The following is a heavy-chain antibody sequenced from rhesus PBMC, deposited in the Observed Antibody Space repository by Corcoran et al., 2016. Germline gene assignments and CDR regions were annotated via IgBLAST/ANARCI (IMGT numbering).Heavy chain of an antibody. D-gene: IGHD3-16*01. CDR1: GGSISDDYY. J-gene: IGHJ4*01. CDR2: IYGSGGGT. Sequence: QVQLQESGPGLVKPSETLSLTCAVSGGSISDDYYWSWIRQPPGKGLEWIGYIYGSGGGTNYNPSLKNRVTISIDTSKNQFSLKLSSVTAADTAVYYCARDLGYYSGSYYSFDYWGQGVLVTVSS. CDR3: ARDLGYYSGSYYSFDY. V-gene: IGHV4-106*01.